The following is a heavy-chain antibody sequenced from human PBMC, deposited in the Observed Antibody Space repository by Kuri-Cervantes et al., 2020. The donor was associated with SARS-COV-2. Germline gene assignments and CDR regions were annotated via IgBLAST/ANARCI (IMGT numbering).Heavy chain of an antibody. D-gene: IGHD3-16*01. CDR2: ISPSMAHT. CDR1: GFAFSDYY. V-gene: IGHV3-11*06. Sequence: GGSLRLSCEGSGFAFSDYYMSWVRQAPGKGQEWLSNISPSMAHTYYADSVRGRLTISRDNAKNSLYLQMTGLRVDDTAVYYCAGGLGAVSTVDFYFGLDVWGQGTTVTVSS. J-gene: IGHJ6*02. CDR3: AGGLGAVSTVDFYFGLDV.